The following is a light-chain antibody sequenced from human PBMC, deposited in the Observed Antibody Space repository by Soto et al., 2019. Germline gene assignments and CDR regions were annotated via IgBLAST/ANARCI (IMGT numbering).Light chain of an antibody. CDR1: QSISSY. V-gene: IGKV1-39*01. CDR2: AAS. Sequence: DIQVTQSPSSLSASLLDRVAITCGASQSISSYLNWYQQKPGKAPKLLIYAASSLQSGVPSRFSGSGSGTEFTLTISSLQPDDFATYYCQQYNSYPLTFGGGTKVDIK. J-gene: IGKJ4*01. CDR3: QQYNSYPLT.